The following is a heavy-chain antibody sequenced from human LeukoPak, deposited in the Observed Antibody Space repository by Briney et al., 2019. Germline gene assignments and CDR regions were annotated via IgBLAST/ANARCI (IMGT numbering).Heavy chain of an antibody. J-gene: IGHJ4*02. Sequence: TSETLSLTCTVSGGSISSYYWSWIRQPPGKGLEWIGYIYYSGSTNYNPSLKSRVTISVDTSKNQFSLKLSSVTAADTAVYYCARERQDCSGGSCYSSRRIDYWGQGTLVTVSS. CDR2: IYYSGST. CDR3: ARERQDCSGGSCYSSRRIDY. CDR1: GGSISSYY. D-gene: IGHD2-15*01. V-gene: IGHV4-59*01.